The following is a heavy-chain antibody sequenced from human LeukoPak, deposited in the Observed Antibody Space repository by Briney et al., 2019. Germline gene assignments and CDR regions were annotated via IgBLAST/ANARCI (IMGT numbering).Heavy chain of an antibody. Sequence: ASVKVSCKASGYTFTGYYMHWVRQAPGQGLEWMGWINPNSGGTNYAQKFQDRVTMTRDTSISTAYMELSRLRSDDTAVYYCARDRTFWSGYSDYYYMDVWGKGTTVTVSS. CDR3: ARDRTFWSGYSDYYYMDV. D-gene: IGHD3-3*01. V-gene: IGHV1-2*02. J-gene: IGHJ6*03. CDR1: GYTFTGYY. CDR2: INPNSGGT.